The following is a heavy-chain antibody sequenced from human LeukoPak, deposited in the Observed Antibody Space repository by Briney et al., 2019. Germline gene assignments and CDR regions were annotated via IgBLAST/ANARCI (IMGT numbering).Heavy chain of an antibody. V-gene: IGHV3-30*18. J-gene: IGHJ5*02. CDR1: GFTFSSYG. D-gene: IGHD6-19*01. CDR3: AKGYSSGPGWFDP. Sequence: GSLRLSCAASGFTFSSYGMHWVRQAPGKGLEWVAVISYDGSNKYYADSVKGQFTISRDNSKNTLYLQMNSLRAEDTAVYYCAKGYSSGPGWFDPWGQGTLVTVSS. CDR2: ISYDGSNK.